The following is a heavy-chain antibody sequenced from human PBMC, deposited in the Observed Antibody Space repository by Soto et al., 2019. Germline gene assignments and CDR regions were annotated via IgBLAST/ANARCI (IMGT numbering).Heavy chain of an antibody. J-gene: IGHJ6*02. CDR2: ISGSGGST. Sequence: EVQLLESGGGLVQPGGSLRLSCAASGFTFSSYAMSWVRQAPGKGLEWVSAISGSGGSTYYADSVKGRFTISRDNSKNTLYLQMTSLRAEDTAVYYCAKDLVVRGWDYFYGMDVWGQGTTVTVSS. CDR1: GFTFSSYA. CDR3: AKDLVVRGWDYFYGMDV. D-gene: IGHD3-10*01. V-gene: IGHV3-23*01.